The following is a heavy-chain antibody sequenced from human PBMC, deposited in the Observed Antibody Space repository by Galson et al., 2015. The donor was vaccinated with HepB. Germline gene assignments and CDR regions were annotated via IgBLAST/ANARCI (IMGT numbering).Heavy chain of an antibody. CDR1: GFTFSNTW. J-gene: IGHJ4*02. V-gene: IGHV3-15*01. CDR3: ATGLGISGPNNYCDD. D-gene: IGHD3-10*01. Sequence: SLRLSCAASGFTFSNTWMNWVRQVPGKGPEWVGRIRSKAAGGTTDFAAPVKGRFTISRDDSKNMLYLELNSLKSEDTAVYYCATGLGISGPNNYCDDWGQGTLVTVSS. CDR2: IRSKAAGGTT.